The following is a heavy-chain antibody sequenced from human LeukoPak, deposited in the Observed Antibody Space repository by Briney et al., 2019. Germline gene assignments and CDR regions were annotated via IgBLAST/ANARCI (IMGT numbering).Heavy chain of an antibody. CDR1: GGTFSSYA. V-gene: IGHV1-69*05. CDR3: ARDYYYDGSGYYYNPFDY. Sequence: SVKVSCKASGGTFSSYAISWVRQAPGQGLEWMGRIIPIFGTANYAQKFQGRVTITTDESTSTAYMELSSLRSEDTAVYYCARDYYYDGSGYYYNPFDYWGQGTLVTVSS. D-gene: IGHD3-22*01. CDR2: IIPIFGTA. J-gene: IGHJ4*02.